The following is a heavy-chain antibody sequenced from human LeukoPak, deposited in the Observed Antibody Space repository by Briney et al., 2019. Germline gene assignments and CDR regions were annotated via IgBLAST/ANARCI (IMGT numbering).Heavy chain of an antibody. Sequence: PGGSLRLSCAASGFTFSSYAMSWVRQAPGKGLEWVSAISGSGGSTYYADSVKGRFTISRDNSKNTLYLQMNSLRAEDTAVYYCAKGAYSYGSGSYAMDVWGKGTTVTVSS. CDR3: AKGAYSYGSGSYAMDV. CDR1: GFTFSSYA. V-gene: IGHV3-23*01. CDR2: ISGSGGST. D-gene: IGHD3-10*01. J-gene: IGHJ6*04.